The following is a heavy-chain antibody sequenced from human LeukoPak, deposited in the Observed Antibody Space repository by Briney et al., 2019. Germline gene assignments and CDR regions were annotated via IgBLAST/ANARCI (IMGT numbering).Heavy chain of an antibody. CDR3: ARDRERGFDY. D-gene: IGHD5-24*01. Sequence: GASAKVSCKASGYTFNTYGISWVRQAPGQGLEWMGWIGTENAYTIYAEKFQGRVTLTTDTSTTTVHMELRSLRSDDTAVYYCARDRERGFDYWGQGSLVTVSS. J-gene: IGHJ4*02. V-gene: IGHV1-18*01. CDR1: GYTFNTYG. CDR2: IGTENAYT.